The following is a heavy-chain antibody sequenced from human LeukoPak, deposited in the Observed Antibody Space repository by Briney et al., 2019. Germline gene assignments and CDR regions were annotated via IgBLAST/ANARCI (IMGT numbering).Heavy chain of an antibody. Sequence: GGSLRLSCAASGFTVSSNHMSWVRQAPGKGLEWVSIIHIGDNTYYADSVQGRFTISRDNSKNTLYLQMNSLRAEDTAVYYCARNLDHDYGDYYFDYWGQGTLVTVSS. J-gene: IGHJ4*02. V-gene: IGHV3-66*01. CDR1: GFTVSSNH. CDR3: ARNLDHDYGDYYFDY. D-gene: IGHD4-17*01. CDR2: IHIGDNT.